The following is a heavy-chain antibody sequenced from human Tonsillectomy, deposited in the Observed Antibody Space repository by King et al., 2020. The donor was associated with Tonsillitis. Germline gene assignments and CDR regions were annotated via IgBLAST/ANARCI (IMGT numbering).Heavy chain of an antibody. CDR2: ISNSGGNT. Sequence: VQLVESGGGLVQPGGSLRLSCAASGFTFSSYAMSWVRQAPGKGREWVSGISNSGGNTYYADSVKGRFTISRDNSKTTLYLQMTSLRAGDTAAYYCAKDGHSSGWYYFDYWGQGTLVTVPS. CDR1: GFTFSSYA. V-gene: IGHV3-23*04. J-gene: IGHJ4*02. D-gene: IGHD6-19*01. CDR3: AKDGHSSGWYYFDY.